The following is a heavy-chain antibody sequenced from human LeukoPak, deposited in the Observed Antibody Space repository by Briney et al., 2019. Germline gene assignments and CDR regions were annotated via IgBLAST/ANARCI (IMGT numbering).Heavy chain of an antibody. Sequence: ASVKVSCKAFGYTFTSYDINWVRQATGQGLEWMGWMNPNSGNTGYAQKFQGRVTMTRNTSISTAYMELSSLRSEDTAVYYCAREQARYNWFDPWGQGTLVTVSS. CDR3: AREQARYNWFDP. V-gene: IGHV1-8*01. J-gene: IGHJ5*02. CDR2: MNPNSGNT. CDR1: GYTFTSYD.